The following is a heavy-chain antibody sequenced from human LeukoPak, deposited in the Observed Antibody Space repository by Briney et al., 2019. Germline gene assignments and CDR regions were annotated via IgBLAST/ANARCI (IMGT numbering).Heavy chain of an antibody. D-gene: IGHD3-22*01. Sequence: SETLSLTCTVSGGSMSSHYWSWIRQSPGKGLEWIGYKSYSGRTYYKPSLRSRVTISVDTSKNHFSLSLASVTAADTAVYYCARLLDNDSSGDPDTFDVWGQGTMVTVSS. J-gene: IGHJ3*01. CDR2: KSYSGRT. CDR1: GGSMSSHY. V-gene: IGHV4-59*11. CDR3: ARLLDNDSSGDPDTFDV.